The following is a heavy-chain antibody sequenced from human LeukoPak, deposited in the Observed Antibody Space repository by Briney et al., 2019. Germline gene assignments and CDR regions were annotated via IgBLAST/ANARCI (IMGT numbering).Heavy chain of an antibody. CDR3: ARDSPPDY. CDR2: ISSSSSTI. Sequence: GGSLRLSCAASGFTFSTYSMNWVRQAPGKGLEWVSYISSSSSTIYYADSVKGRFTISRDNAKNSLYLQMNSLRAEDTAVYSCARDSPPDYWGQGTLVTASS. J-gene: IGHJ4*02. CDR1: GFTFSTYS. V-gene: IGHV3-48*01.